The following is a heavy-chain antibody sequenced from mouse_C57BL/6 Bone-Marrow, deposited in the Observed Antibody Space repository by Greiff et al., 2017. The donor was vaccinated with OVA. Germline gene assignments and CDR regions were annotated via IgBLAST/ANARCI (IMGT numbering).Heavy chain of an antibody. CDR1: GFTFSDYY. D-gene: IGHD3-3*01. J-gene: IGHJ1*03. V-gene: IGHV5-16*01. Sequence: EVQRVESEGGLVQPGSSMKLSCTASGFTFSDYYMAWVRQVPEKGLEWVANINYDGSCTYYLDSLKSRFIISRDNAKNILYLQMGSLKSEDTATYYCARGGWNWYFDVWGTETTVTVSS. CDR2: INYDGSCT. CDR3: ARGGWNWYFDV.